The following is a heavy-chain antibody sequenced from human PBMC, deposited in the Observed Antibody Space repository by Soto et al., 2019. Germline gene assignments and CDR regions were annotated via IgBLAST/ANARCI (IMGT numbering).Heavy chain of an antibody. CDR2: TYYRSKWYN. J-gene: IGHJ4*02. D-gene: IGHD1-26*01. CDR1: GDSVSSNSAA. V-gene: IGHV6-1*01. Sequence: SQTLSLTCGISGDSVSSNSAAWNWLRQSPSRGLEWLGRTYYRSKWYNDYAVSVESRITINPDTSKNHFSLQLNFVTPEDTAVYFCARGEQYSGRIFDYWGQGTLVTGSS. CDR3: ARGEQYSGRIFDY.